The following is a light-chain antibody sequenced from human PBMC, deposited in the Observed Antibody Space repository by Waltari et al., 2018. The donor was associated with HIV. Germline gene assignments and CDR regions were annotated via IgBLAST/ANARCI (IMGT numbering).Light chain of an antibody. Sequence: SYDLTQPPSLSVSPGQTARITCSGVKLGEKYTSWYQQKPGQSPVMVSYQGTNRCSGIPERISGSNSGSTATLTICETQAMDEADYYCQAWYRNTAIFGGGTKLTVL. V-gene: IGLV3-1*01. CDR3: QAWYRNTAI. CDR1: KLGEKY. CDR2: QGT. J-gene: IGLJ2*01.